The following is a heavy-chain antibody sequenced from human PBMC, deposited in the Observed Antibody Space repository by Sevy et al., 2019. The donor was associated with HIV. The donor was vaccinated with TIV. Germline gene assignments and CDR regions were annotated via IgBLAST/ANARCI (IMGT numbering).Heavy chain of an antibody. CDR2: FDPEDGET. Sequence: ASVKVSCKVSGYTLTELSMHWLRQAPGKGLEWVGSFDPEDGETVYEHNFQGRVSMTEDTSTDTAYMEVISLKFEDTAVYYCPTTKDYYDSSGHPFDYWGQGTLVTVSS. CDR3: PTTKDYYDSSGHPFDY. D-gene: IGHD3-22*01. V-gene: IGHV1-24*01. J-gene: IGHJ4*02. CDR1: GYTLTELS.